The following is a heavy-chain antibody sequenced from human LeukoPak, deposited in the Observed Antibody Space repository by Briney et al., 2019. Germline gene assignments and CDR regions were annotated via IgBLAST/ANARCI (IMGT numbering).Heavy chain of an antibody. J-gene: IGHJ4*02. CDR2: IHPSTGNP. D-gene: IGHD3-16*02. Sequence: ASVKVSCKASGYTFTGYYMHWVRQAPGQGLEFMGWIHPSTGNPSYAQDFSGRFVFSLDTSVTTTYLQISDLKAEDTAVYFCTRALDSLGGLSLPDYWGQGTLVTVSS. CDR3: TRALDSLGGLSLPDY. CDR1: GYTFTGYY. V-gene: IGHV7-4-1*02.